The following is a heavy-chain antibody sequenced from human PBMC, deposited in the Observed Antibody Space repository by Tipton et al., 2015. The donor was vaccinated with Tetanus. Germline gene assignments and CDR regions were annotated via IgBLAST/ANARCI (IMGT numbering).Heavy chain of an antibody. Sequence: TLSLTCNVSGASMIGGGYFWSWVRQHPGKGLEWIGHIFYSGRTEYTPSLRGRVTISVDTAKNQFSLKLNYVTAADTGVYYCARAEWLTLFDYWGQGTLVTVSS. J-gene: IGHJ4*02. CDR2: IFYSGRT. CDR1: GASMIGGGYF. D-gene: IGHD3-3*01. CDR3: ARAEWLTLFDY. V-gene: IGHV4-31*03.